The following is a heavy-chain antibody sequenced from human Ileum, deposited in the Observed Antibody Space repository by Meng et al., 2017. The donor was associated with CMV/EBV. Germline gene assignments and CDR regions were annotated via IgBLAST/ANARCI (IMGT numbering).Heavy chain of an antibody. CDR1: VDSVSTNNVA. CDR2: TAYRSKWDY. J-gene: IGHJ4*02. D-gene: IGHD6-6*01. V-gene: IGHV6-1*01. Sequence: QIQLRQSGPALVKPAQTLSLTCDISVDSVSTNNVAWNWIRQSPRRGLEWLGRTAYRSKWDYEYSVSVKSRITISPDTSKNQFSLQLRSVTPEDTAVYYCARESELLRFDHWGQGTLVTVSS. CDR3: ARESELLRFDH.